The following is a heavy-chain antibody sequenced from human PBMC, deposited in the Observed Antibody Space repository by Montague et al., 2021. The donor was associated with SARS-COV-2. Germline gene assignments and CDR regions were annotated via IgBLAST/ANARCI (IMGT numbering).Heavy chain of an antibody. CDR3: ARTTTSMLYPENAFDI. CDR2: TYYRSKWYH. V-gene: IGHV6-1*01. CDR1: GDSVSSNTAT. J-gene: IGHJ3*02. D-gene: IGHD2-8*01. Sequence: CAISGDSVSSNTATWNWIRQSPSRGLEWLGRTYYRSKWYHDYAISLKSRVTINPDTSKNQFSLQLSSVAPEDTVVFYCARTTTSMLYPENAFDIWGQGTMVTVSS.